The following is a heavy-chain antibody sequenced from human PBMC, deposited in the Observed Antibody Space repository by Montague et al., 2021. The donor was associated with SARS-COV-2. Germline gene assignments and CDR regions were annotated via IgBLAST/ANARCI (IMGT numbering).Heavy chain of an antibody. D-gene: IGHD3-22*01. V-gene: IGHV4-59*02. CDR3: ARTGDNTGYYSSAYLLFLM. CDR2: KFYSGST. CDR1: GASVTDYY. J-gene: IGHJ3*02. Sequence: SETLSLTCTVSGASVTDYYWSWIRQPPGKGLEWIAYKFYSGSTNYNPSLKSRGTISIDTSKNQVSLRLSSVTAADTAVYFCARTGDNTGYYSSAYLLFLMWGEGTMVTVSS.